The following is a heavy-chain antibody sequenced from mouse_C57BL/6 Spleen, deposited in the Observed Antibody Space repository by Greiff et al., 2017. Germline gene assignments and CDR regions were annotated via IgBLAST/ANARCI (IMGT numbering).Heavy chain of an antibody. Sequence: VQLQQSGPELVKPGASVKISCKASGYTFTDYYMNWVKQSHGKSLEWIGDINPNNGGTSYNQKFKGKATLTVDKSSSTAYMELRSLTSEDSAVYYCASYSTSFAYWGQGTLVTVSA. CDR1: GYTFTDYY. CDR3: ASYSTSFAY. CDR2: INPNNGGT. D-gene: IGHD2-5*01. J-gene: IGHJ3*01. V-gene: IGHV1-26*01.